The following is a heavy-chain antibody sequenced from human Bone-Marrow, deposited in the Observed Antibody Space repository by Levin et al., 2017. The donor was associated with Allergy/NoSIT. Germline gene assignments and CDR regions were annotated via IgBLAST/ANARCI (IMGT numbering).Heavy chain of an antibody. CDR3: ARIEGSGSYHGWKPFDY. J-gene: IGHJ4*02. V-gene: IGHV1-18*01. CDR1: GYTFTRYG. CDR2: ITTYNDNT. Sequence: ASVKVSCKASGYTFTRYGISWVRQAPGQGLEWMGWITTYNDNTNHAQNLQGRVTMTTDIPTTTAYLELRSLRSDDTAVYYCARIEGSGSYHGWKPFDYWGQGTLVTVSS. D-gene: IGHD3-10*01.